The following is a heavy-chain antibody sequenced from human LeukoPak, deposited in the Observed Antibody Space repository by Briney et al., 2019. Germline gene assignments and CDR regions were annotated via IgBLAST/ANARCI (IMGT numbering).Heavy chain of an antibody. V-gene: IGHV3-48*01. D-gene: IGHD6-13*01. CDR1: GFTFSSYS. CDR2: ISSSSTI. Sequence: GGSLRLSCAASGFTFSSYSMNWVRQAPGKGLEWVSYISSSSTIYYADSVKGRFTISRDNAKNSLYLQMNSLRAEDTAVYYCARVEQQLVPYYYYYYYMDVWGKGTTVTVSS. CDR3: ARVEQQLVPYYYYYYYMDV. J-gene: IGHJ6*03.